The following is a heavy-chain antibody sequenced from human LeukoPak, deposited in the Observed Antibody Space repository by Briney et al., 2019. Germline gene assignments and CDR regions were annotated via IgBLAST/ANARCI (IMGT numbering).Heavy chain of an antibody. D-gene: IGHD5-18*01. J-gene: IGHJ4*02. CDR1: GFTFGSYW. CDR2: IKQDGSEK. CDR3: ARESHTAMGFDY. V-gene: IGHV3-7*01. Sequence: GGSLRLSCAASGFTFGSYWMSWVRQAPGKGLEWVANIKQDGSEKYYVDSVKGRFTISRDNAKNSLYLQMNSLRAEDTAVYYCARESHTAMGFDYWGQGTLVTVSS.